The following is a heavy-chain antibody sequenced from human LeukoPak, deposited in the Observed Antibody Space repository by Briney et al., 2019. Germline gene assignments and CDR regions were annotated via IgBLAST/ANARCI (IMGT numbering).Heavy chain of an antibody. J-gene: IGHJ4*02. CDR3: AREAREGYYDFWSGYYNDY. D-gene: IGHD3-3*01. V-gene: IGHV3-21*01. CDR2: ISSSTSYI. Sequence: GGSLRLSCAASGFTFSSYSMNWVRQAPGKGLEWVSSISSSTSYIYYADSVKGRFTISRDNAKNSLYLQMNSLRAEDTAVYYCAREAREGYYDFWSGYYNDYWGQGTLVTVSS. CDR1: GFTFSSYS.